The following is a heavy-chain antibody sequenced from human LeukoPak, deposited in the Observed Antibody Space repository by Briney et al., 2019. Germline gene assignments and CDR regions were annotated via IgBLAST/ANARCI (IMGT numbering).Heavy chain of an antibody. D-gene: IGHD2-15*01. J-gene: IGHJ4*02. CDR1: GFRFRSFA. V-gene: IGHV3-33*03. Sequence: GGSLRLSCLASGFRFRSFAMNWVRQAPGKGLEWVGQIWYDGSKTYYGDSVKGRFTISRDNSKNTLYLQMDSPRVVDTAVYYCAKDSSGGAGGGYFEEWGQGVLVTVSS. CDR3: AKDSSGGAGGGYFEE. CDR2: IWYDGSKT.